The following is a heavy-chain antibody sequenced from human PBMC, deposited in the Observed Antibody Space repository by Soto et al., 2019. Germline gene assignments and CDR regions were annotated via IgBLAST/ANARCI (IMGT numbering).Heavy chain of an antibody. CDR3: AGLAVAFVAVEI. J-gene: IGHJ3*02. CDR1: GGTFSSYT. CDR2: IIPILGIA. Sequence: QVQLVQSGAEVKKPGSSVKVSCKASGGTFSSYTISWVRQAPGQGLEWVGRIIPILGIAKYGQKFQGRVTTTADKSTSTAYMALSSLSSEDTAVYSSAGLAVAFVAVEIWGQGTMVTVSS. D-gene: IGHD6-19*01. V-gene: IGHV1-69*02.